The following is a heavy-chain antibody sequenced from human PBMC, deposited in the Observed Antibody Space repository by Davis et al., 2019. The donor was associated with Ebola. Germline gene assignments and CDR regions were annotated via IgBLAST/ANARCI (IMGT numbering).Heavy chain of an antibody. V-gene: IGHV1-18*04. D-gene: IGHD6-25*01. CDR1: GYIFRSYG. CDR3: ARDRAATVIEY. CDR2: ISTYNGNT. J-gene: IGHJ4*02. Sequence: AASVKVSCKASGYIFRSYGISWVRQAPGQGPEWMGWISTYNGNTKYAQNFQGRVTMTTDTSTDTAYMELRSLRSDDTAVYYCARDRAATVIEYWGQGSLVTVSS.